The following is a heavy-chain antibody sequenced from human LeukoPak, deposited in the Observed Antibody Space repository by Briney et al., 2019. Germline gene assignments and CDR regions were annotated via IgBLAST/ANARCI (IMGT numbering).Heavy chain of an antibody. CDR2: ISYDGSNK. V-gene: IGHV3-30*04. CDR3: ARDFYDSRGYFLDY. D-gene: IGHD3-22*01. Sequence: GGSLRLSCAASGFTFSSYAMHWVRQAPGKGLEWVAVISYDGSNKYYADSVKGRFTISRDNSKNTLYLQMNSLRAEDTAVYYCARDFYDSRGYFLDYWGQGTLVTVSS. CDR1: GFTFSSYA. J-gene: IGHJ4*02.